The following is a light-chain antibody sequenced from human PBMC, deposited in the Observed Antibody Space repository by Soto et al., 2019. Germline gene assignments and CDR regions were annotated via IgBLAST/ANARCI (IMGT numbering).Light chain of an antibody. J-gene: IGLJ1*01. CDR2: DVS. CDR1: SSDVGGYNY. CDR3: CSYAGSYTRYV. Sequence: QSALTQPRSVSGSPGQSVTISCTGTSSDVGGYNYVSWYQQHPGKAPKLMIYDVSKRPSGVPDRFSGSKSGNTASLTISVLQAEDEADYYCCSYAGSYTRYVFGTGTKLTVL. V-gene: IGLV2-11*01.